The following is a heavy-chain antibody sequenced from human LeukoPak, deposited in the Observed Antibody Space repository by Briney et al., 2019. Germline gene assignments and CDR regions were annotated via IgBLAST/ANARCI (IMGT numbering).Heavy chain of an antibody. J-gene: IGHJ4*02. Sequence: SETLSLTCGVYGGSFSGYTWDWIRQAPGKGLEWIGEINDIGNTNYNPSLKSGLTISVDKSKNQFSLKGNSVTAAATAGYYCVRRGYDSGQEIGDYWGQGTLVTVSS. CDR1: GGSFSGYT. D-gene: IGHD5-18*01. V-gene: IGHV4-34*01. CDR2: INDIGNT. CDR3: VRRGYDSGQEIGDY.